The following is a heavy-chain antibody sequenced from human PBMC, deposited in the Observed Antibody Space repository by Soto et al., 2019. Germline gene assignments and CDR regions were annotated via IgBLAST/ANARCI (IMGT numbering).Heavy chain of an antibody. CDR1: GGSVSGGSYY. Sequence: SETLSLTCTVSGGSVSGGSYYWSWIRQPPGKGLEWIGYIYYSGSTNYNPSLKSRVTISVDTSKNQFSLKLSSVTAADTAVYYCARDSPRNYDSSGPYDYWGQGTLVTAPQ. CDR3: ARDSPRNYDSSGPYDY. J-gene: IGHJ4*02. V-gene: IGHV4-61*01. CDR2: IYYSGST. D-gene: IGHD3-22*01.